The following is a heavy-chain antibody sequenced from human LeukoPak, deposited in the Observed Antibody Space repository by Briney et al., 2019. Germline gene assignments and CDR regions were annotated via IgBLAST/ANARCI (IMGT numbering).Heavy chain of an antibody. D-gene: IGHD3-16*01. Sequence: SETLSLTCTVSGGSISSSSYYWGWIRQPPGKGLEWIGSIHYSGSTHYNPSLKSRVTISVDTSKNQFSLKLRSVTAADTAVYYCASHPPIGALDIWGRGTMVTGSS. V-gene: IGHV4-39*01. J-gene: IGHJ3*02. CDR3: ASHPPIGALDI. CDR2: IHYSGST. CDR1: GGSISSSSYY.